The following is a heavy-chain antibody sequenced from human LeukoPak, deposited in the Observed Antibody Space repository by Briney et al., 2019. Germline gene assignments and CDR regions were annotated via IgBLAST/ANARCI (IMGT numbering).Heavy chain of an antibody. CDR1: GFSFSSYA. J-gene: IGHJ4*02. CDR2: ISGSGGST. V-gene: IGHV3-23*01. CDR3: AKVSGSGGTKYGPFDY. Sequence: GGTVRLSCAASGFSFSSYAMSWVRQAPGKGLEWVSAISGSGGSTYYADSVKGRFTLSRDNSKNTLYLQMNSLRAEDTAVYYCAKVSGSGGTKYGPFDYWGQGTLVTVSS. D-gene: IGHD2-15*01.